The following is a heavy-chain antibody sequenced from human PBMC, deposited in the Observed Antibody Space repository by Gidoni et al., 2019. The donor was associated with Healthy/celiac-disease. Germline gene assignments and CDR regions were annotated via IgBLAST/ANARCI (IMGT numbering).Heavy chain of an antibody. Sequence: EVQLVQSGAEVKKPGESLRISCKGSGYSFTSYWISWVRQMPGKGLEWMGRIDPSDSYTNYSPSFQGHVTISADKSISTAYLQWSSLKASDTAMYYCAITINYDFWSGSAGGVDDYWGQGTLVTVSS. CDR3: AITINYDFWSGSAGGVDDY. J-gene: IGHJ4*02. CDR1: GYSFTSYW. D-gene: IGHD3-3*01. V-gene: IGHV5-10-1*03. CDR2: IDPSDSYT.